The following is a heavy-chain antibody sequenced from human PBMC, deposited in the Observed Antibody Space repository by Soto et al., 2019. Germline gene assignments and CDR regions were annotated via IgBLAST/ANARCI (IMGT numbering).Heavy chain of an antibody. J-gene: IGHJ6*02. Sequence: QVQLVQSGAEVKKSGASVKVSCKASGYTFTRSGISWVRQAPGQGHEWMGWISSYNGDTNYAQTFQGRVTMTTDTSTSTAYMELRSLRSDDTAVYYCAREGVAPYYYYGMDVWGQGTPVTVSS. V-gene: IGHV1-18*01. CDR1: GYTFTRSG. D-gene: IGHD5-12*01. CDR3: AREGVAPYYYYGMDV. CDR2: ISSYNGDT.